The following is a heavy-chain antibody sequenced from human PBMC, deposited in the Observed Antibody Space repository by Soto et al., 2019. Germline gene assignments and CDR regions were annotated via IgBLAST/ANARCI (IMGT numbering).Heavy chain of an antibody. CDR1: GVSVSIDV. Sequence: PWGSLRLSCAASGVSVSIDVMSWARQAPGKGLEWVSVISGSGDSTYYADSVRGRFTISRDNSKNTLYLQMNSLRAEDTAVYYCAKDRDGAAAGPTKFYGMDVWGQGTTVTVSS. D-gene: IGHD6-13*01. V-gene: IGHV3-23*01. CDR2: ISGSGDST. J-gene: IGHJ6*02. CDR3: AKDRDGAAAGPTKFYGMDV.